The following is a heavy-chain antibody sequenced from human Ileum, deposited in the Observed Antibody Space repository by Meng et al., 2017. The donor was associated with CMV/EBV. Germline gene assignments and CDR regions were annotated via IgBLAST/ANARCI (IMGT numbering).Heavy chain of an antibody. CDR2: INHSETT. V-gene: IGHV4-34*01. Sequence: CAVYGGSFTGDYCSCIRQSPGKGLEWIAEINHSETTNYNPSLKSRVTISVDSFKNQCSLRLNSVTAADTAVFYCARRVGSGKYYFDFWSQGSLVTVSS. D-gene: IGHD3-10*01. CDR1: GGSFTGDY. CDR3: ARRVGSGKYYFDF. J-gene: IGHJ4*02.